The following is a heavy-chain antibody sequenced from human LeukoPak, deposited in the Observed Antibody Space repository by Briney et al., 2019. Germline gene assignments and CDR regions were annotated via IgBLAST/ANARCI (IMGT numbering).Heavy chain of an antibody. CDR3: AKDLIGTTCHLDD. CDR1: GFTFSSFG. D-gene: IGHD1-14*01. J-gene: IGHJ4*02. CDR2: ITKDGTNK. V-gene: IGHV3-30*18. Sequence: GGSLRLSCAASGFTFSSFGMHWVRQAPGKGLEWVAVITKDGTNKYYGDSVKGRFTISRDNSKNTVYLQMSSLRAEDTTVYYCAKDLIGTTCHLDDWGQGTLVTVSS.